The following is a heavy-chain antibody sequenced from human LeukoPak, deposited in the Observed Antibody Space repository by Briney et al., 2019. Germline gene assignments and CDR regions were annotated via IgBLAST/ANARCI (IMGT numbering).Heavy chain of an antibody. J-gene: IGHJ2*01. CDR3: ARLGTANAIDV. D-gene: IGHD7-27*01. CDR2: IDPNDSYT. CDR1: GYGFTSFW. Sequence: GESLRISCEGSGYGFTSFWIIWVRQMPGKALEWMGRIDPNDSYTNYRPSVQGHVTISADKSISTAYLQWSSLKASDTAIYYCARLGTANAIDVWGRGTPVSVSS. V-gene: IGHV5-10-1*01.